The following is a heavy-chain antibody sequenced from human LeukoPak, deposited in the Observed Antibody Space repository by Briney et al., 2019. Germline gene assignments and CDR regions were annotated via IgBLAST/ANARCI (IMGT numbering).Heavy chain of an antibody. Sequence: ASVKVSCKAFGYSFTSRYMHWVRQAPGQGLEWLGLINPSGSSTLYAQKFQGRVTMTRDMSTTTDYMELSSLRSEDTAVYYCARDNSVGDVAWWFDPWGQGTLVTVSS. D-gene: IGHD1-26*01. CDR1: GYSFTSRY. V-gene: IGHV1-46*01. J-gene: IGHJ5*02. CDR2: INPSGSST. CDR3: ARDNSVGDVAWWFDP.